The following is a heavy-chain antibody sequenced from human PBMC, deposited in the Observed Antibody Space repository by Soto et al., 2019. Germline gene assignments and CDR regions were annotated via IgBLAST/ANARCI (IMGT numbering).Heavy chain of an antibody. V-gene: IGHV3-23*01. CDR1: GFTFSNYA. D-gene: IGHD6-19*01. J-gene: IGHJ4*02. Sequence: GGSLRLSCTAPGFTFSNYAMTWVRRAAGKGLEWVSAISDAGERTNYADSVRGRFPVSRDNSENTLFLQMSSLRAEDTAVYYCAKDYSSVWSRGIDFWGQGTLVTVSS. CDR2: ISDAGERT. CDR3: AKDYSSVWSRGIDF.